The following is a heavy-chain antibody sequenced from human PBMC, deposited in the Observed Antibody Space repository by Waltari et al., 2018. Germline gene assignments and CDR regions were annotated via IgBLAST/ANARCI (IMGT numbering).Heavy chain of an antibody. CDR1: GGSPSDSY. J-gene: IGHJ4*02. V-gene: IGHV4-34*01. CDR2: IHSRGTT. Sequence: QVQLQQWGAGLWKPSETLSLTCAVYGGSPSDSYWTWIRQPPGKGLEWLGEIHSRGTTNYNPSPKGGVSISLDTSKNQFSLKVSSVTAADTAVYYCARGEDRAKQGYWGQGSLVTISS. CDR3: ARGEDRAKQGY. D-gene: IGHD5-18*01.